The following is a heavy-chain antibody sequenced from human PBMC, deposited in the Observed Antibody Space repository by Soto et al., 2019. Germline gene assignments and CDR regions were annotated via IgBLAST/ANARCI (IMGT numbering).Heavy chain of an antibody. J-gene: IGHJ6*02. CDR3: ARRAVSAQQLVLGGMDV. D-gene: IGHD6-13*01. CDR1: GYSFTSYW. CDR2: IDPSDSYT. Sequence: PGESLKISCKGSGYSFTSYWISWVRQMPGKGLEWMGRIDPSDSYTNYSPSFQGHVTISADKSISTAYLQWSSLKASDTAMYYCARRAVSAQQLVLGGMDVWGQGTTVTVSS. V-gene: IGHV5-10-1*01.